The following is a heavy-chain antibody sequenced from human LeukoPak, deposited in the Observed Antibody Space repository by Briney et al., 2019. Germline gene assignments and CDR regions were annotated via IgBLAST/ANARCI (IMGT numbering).Heavy chain of an antibody. CDR2: INPNSGGT. D-gene: IGHD2-2*02. V-gene: IGHV1-2*02. CDR3: ARAHCSSTSCYKMDV. CDR1: GYTFTGYY. J-gene: IGHJ6*02. Sequence: ASVKVSCKAPGYTFTGYYMHWVRQAPGQGLEWMGWINPNSGGTNYAQKFQGRVTMTRDTSISTAYMELSRLRSDDAAVYYCARAHCSSTSCYKMDVWGQGTTVTVSS.